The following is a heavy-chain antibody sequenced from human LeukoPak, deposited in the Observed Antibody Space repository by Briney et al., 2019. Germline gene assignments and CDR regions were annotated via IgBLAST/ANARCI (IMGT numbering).Heavy chain of an antibody. D-gene: IGHD7-27*01. Sequence: PETLSLTCTVSGGSISSYYWSWIRQPPGKGLEWIGYIYYSGSTNYNPSLKSRVTISVDTSKNQFSLKLSSVTAADTAVYYCARSKLGSFDYWGQGTLVTVSS. CDR1: GGSISSYY. CDR2: IYYSGST. V-gene: IGHV4-59*01. CDR3: ARSKLGSFDY. J-gene: IGHJ4*02.